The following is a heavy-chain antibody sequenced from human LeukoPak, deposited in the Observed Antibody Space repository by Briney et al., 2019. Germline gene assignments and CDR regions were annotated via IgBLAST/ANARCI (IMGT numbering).Heavy chain of an antibody. CDR1: GFTFSTYW. D-gene: IGHD4-23*01. CDR3: ARDLDYGGRSNFDH. V-gene: IGHV3-74*03. CDR2: IKSDGSSI. J-gene: IGHJ4*02. Sequence: PGGSLRLACAASGFTFSTYWMHWVRQVPGKGLVWVSRIKSDGSSIMYADSVRGRFTISRDNAKNTLYLQMNNLRAEDTAVYYCARDLDYGGRSNFDHWGQGTLVTVSS.